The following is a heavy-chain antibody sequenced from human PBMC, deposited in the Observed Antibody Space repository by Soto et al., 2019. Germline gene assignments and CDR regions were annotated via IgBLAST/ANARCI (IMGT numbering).Heavy chain of an antibody. CDR2: IWYDGSNK. CDR3: ARDFRYCSGGSCYSDYYYYMDV. V-gene: IGHV3-33*01. CDR1: GFTFSSYG. J-gene: IGHJ6*03. Sequence: GGCLRLSCAAAGFTFSSYGMHWVRQAPGKGLEWVAVIWYDGSNKYYADSVKGRFTISRDNSKNTLYLQMNSLRAEDTAVYYCARDFRYCSGGSCYSDYYYYMDVWGKGTTVTVSS. D-gene: IGHD2-15*01.